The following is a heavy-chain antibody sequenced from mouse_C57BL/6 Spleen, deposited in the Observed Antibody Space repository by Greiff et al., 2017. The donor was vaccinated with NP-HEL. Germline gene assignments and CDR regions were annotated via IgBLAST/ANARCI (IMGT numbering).Heavy chain of an antibody. V-gene: IGHV1-26*01. Sequence: VQLQQSGPELVKPGASVKISCKASGYTFTDYYMNWVKQSHGKSLEWIGDINPNNGGTSYNQKFKGKATLTVDKSSSTAYMELRSLTSEDSAVYYCARAYYGYDEFAYWGQGTLVTVSA. CDR3: ARAYYGYDEFAY. D-gene: IGHD2-9*01. J-gene: IGHJ3*01. CDR2: INPNNGGT. CDR1: GYTFTDYY.